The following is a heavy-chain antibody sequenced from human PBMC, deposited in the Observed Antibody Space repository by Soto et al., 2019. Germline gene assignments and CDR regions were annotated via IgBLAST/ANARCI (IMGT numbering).Heavy chain of an antibody. Sequence: PGGSLRLSCAASGFTFSSYAMHWVRQAPGKGLEWVAVISYDGSNKYYADSVKGRFTISRDNSKNTLYLQMNSLRAEDTAVYYCARAATRNTRGAFDIWGQGTMVTV. CDR1: GFTFSSYA. V-gene: IGHV3-30-3*01. D-gene: IGHD2-2*02. J-gene: IGHJ3*02. CDR3: ARAATRNTRGAFDI. CDR2: ISYDGSNK.